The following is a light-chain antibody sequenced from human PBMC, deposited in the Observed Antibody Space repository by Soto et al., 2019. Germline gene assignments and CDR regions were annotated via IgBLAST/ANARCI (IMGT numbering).Light chain of an antibody. J-gene: IGKJ4*01. CDR3: QQVNNYPLT. V-gene: IGKV1-9*01. Sequence: DIQLGQSPSFLSASVGDRVTLTCRASQGISTFLAWYQQHPGTAPKRLIYDASNLQSGVPSRFSGSGSGTEFTLTISSLQPEDFATYYCQQVNNYPLTFGGGTKVDI. CDR1: QGISTF. CDR2: DAS.